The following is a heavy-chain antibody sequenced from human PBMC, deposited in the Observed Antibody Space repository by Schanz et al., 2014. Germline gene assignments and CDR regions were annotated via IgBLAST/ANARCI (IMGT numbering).Heavy chain of an antibody. Sequence: EVQLLESGGGLVQHGGSLRLSCAASGFTFSSYAMSWVRQAPGKGLEWVSAISGSGGSTYYADSVKGRFTISRDNSKNTLYLQMNSLRAEDTAVYYCAKVRYSSGWRGDYFDEWGQGTLVIVSS. CDR1: GFTFSSYA. J-gene: IGHJ4*02. V-gene: IGHV3-23*01. D-gene: IGHD6-25*01. CDR3: AKVRYSSGWRGDYFDE. CDR2: ISGSGGST.